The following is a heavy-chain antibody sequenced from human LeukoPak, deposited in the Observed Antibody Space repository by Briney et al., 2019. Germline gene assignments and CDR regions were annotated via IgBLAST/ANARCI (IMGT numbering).Heavy chain of an antibody. Sequence: SETLSLTCAVYGGSFSGYYWSWIRQPPGKGLEWIGEINHSGSTNYNPSLESRVTISGDTSKNQFSLKLSSVTAADTAVYFCARVGYSYVINDWSRTGLGAYPTKYYYHMDVWGKGTTVTASS. CDR1: GGSFSGYY. D-gene: IGHD5-18*01. V-gene: IGHV4-34*01. CDR2: INHSGST. CDR3: ARVGYSYVINDWSRTGLGAYPTKYYYHMDV. J-gene: IGHJ6*03.